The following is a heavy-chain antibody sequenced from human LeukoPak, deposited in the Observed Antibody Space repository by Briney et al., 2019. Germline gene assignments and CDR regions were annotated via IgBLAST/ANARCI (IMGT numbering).Heavy chain of an antibody. CDR3: ARGGMITFVGVIGDFDY. CDR1: GFTFSSYW. J-gene: IGHJ4*02. Sequence: PGGSLRLSCAASGFTFSSYWMSWVRQAPGKGLECGANIKQDGSEKYYVDSVKGRFTISRDNATNSLYLQMNSLRAEDTAVYYCARGGMITFVGVIGDFDYWGQGTLVTVSS. CDR2: IKQDGSEK. V-gene: IGHV3-7*01. D-gene: IGHD3-16*02.